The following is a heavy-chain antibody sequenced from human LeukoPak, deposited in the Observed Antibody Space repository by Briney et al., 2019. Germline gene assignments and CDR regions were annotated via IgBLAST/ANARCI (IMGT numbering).Heavy chain of an antibody. D-gene: IGHD6-13*01. Sequence: ASVKVSCKASGYIYTSYYMHWVRQAPGQGLEWMGMINPSGGSTSYAQKFQGRVTLTRDMSTSTVYMELSSLRSEDTAVYCCARTHVAAVYYFDYWGQGSLVTVSS. J-gene: IGHJ4*02. CDR1: GYIYTSYY. V-gene: IGHV1-46*01. CDR2: INPSGGST. CDR3: ARTHVAAVYYFDY.